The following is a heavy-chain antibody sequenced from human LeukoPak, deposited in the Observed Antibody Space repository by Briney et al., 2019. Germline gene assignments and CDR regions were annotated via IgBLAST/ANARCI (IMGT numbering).Heavy chain of an antibody. CDR1: GFTFSDYA. D-gene: IGHD6-13*01. CDR2: ISTGGAGT. J-gene: IGHJ4*02. V-gene: IGHV3-23*01. Sequence: GGSLRLSCAASGFTFSDYAMTWVRQAPGRGLEWVSTISTGGAGTYYADSVKGRFTVSRDNSKNTLFLQMNSLRAEDTALYYCAKGSLGSWYFFDYWGQGTLVTVSS. CDR3: AKGSLGSWYFFDY.